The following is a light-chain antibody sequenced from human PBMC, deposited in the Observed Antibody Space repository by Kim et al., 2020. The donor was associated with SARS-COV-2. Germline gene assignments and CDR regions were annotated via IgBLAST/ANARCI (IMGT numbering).Light chain of an antibody. Sequence: PSVGDRVTIPCRASQSISSYLNWYQQKPGKAPKVLIFAASSLQGGVPSRFSGSGSGTDFTLTISSLQPEDFATYYCQQSYTTPRTFGQGTKVDIK. J-gene: IGKJ1*01. CDR1: QSISSY. V-gene: IGKV1-39*01. CDR3: QQSYTTPRT. CDR2: AAS.